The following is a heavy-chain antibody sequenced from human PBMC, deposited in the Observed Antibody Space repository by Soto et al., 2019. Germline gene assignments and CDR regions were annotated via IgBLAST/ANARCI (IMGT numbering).Heavy chain of an antibody. J-gene: IGHJ4*02. CDR3: ARLGYSSSWHRGYYFDY. D-gene: IGHD6-13*01. V-gene: IGHV4-59*08. CDR2: IYYSGST. Sequence: SETLSLTCTVSGGSISSYYWSWIRQPPGKGLEWIGYIYYSGSTNYNPSLKSRVTISVDTSKNQFSLKLSSVTAADTAVYYCARLGYSSSWHRGYYFDYWGQGALVTVSS. CDR1: GGSISSYY.